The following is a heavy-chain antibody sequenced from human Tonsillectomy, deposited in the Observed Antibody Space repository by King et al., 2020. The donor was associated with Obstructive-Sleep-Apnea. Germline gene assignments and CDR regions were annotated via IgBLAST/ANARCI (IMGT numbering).Heavy chain of an antibody. V-gene: IGHV4-39*07. CDR3: ARADRDIAMGLFDY. Sequence: QLQESGPGLVKPSETLSLTCTVSRGSINTNSYWGWIRQSPGKGLEWIGHIYYSGSPYYNPSLKSRVAISVDTPKNQFSLALNSVTYADTAVYYCARADRDIAMGLFDYWGQGTLVTVSS. CDR2: IYYSGSP. D-gene: IGHD5-18*01. J-gene: IGHJ4*02. CDR1: RGSINTNSY.